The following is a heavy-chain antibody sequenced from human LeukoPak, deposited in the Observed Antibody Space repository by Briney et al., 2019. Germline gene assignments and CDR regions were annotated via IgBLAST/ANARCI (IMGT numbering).Heavy chain of an antibody. V-gene: IGHV1-69*01. D-gene: IGHD3-22*01. Sequence: ASVKVSCKTSGGTFSSYAISWVRQAPGQGLEWMGGIIPIFGTANYAQKFQGRVTITADESTSTAYMELSSLRSEDTAVYYCARGSTNYYDSSGAFDPWGQGTLVTVSS. CDR2: IIPIFGTA. J-gene: IGHJ5*02. CDR1: GGTFSSYA. CDR3: ARGSTNYYDSSGAFDP.